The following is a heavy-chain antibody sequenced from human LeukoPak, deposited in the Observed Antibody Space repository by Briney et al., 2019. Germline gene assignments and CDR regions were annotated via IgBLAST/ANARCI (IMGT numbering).Heavy chain of an antibody. J-gene: IGHJ4*02. V-gene: IGHV3-33*01. Sequence: GGSLRLSCAASGFTFSSNGMHWVRQAPGKGLEWVAVIWYDGSNKYYADSVKGRFTISRDNSKNTLYLQMNSLRAEDTAVYYCARDKSSSTNLLDYWGQGTLVTVSS. CDR1: GFTFSSNG. CDR2: IWYDGSNK. D-gene: IGHD2-2*01. CDR3: ARDKSSSTNLLDY.